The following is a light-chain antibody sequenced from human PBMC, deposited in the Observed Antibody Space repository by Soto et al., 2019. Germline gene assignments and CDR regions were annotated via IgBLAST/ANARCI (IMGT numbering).Light chain of an antibody. Sequence: DILMTQSPSTLSASVGDRVIITCRASQSVGTWLAWYQRKPGKAPKVLIYAASSLESGVPSRFSGTGSGTEFTLTISSLQPDDSATYYCQQYNRHSTFGQGTKLEIK. CDR2: AAS. CDR3: QQYNRHST. V-gene: IGKV1-5*03. CDR1: QSVGTW. J-gene: IGKJ2*01.